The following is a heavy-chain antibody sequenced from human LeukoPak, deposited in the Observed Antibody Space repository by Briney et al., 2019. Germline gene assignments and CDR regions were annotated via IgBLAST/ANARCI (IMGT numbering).Heavy chain of an antibody. Sequence: PGGSLRLSCAASGFTFSAYWMHWVRQVPGKGLVWVSRINNDGTATFFADSVKGRFTISRDNAKNTLYLQMNSLRAEDTAVYYCARDLYPGYWGQGTLVTVSS. D-gene: IGHD3-16*01. V-gene: IGHV3-74*01. CDR2: INNDGTAT. CDR3: ARDLYPGY. CDR1: GFTFSAYW. J-gene: IGHJ4*02.